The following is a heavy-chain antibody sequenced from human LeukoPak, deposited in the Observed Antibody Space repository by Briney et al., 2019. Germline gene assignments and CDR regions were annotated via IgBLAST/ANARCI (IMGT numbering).Heavy chain of an antibody. D-gene: IGHD5-24*01. V-gene: IGHV4-39*07. CDR2: INHSGST. Sequence: SETLSLTCTVSGGSISSSSYYWSWIRQPPGKGLEWIGEINHSGSTNYNPSLKSRVTISVDTSKNQFSLKLSSVTAADTAVYYCARRSDGYNLGYYYYGMDVWGQGTTVTVSS. CDR3: ARRSDGYNLGYYYYGMDV. CDR1: GGSISSSSYY. J-gene: IGHJ6*02.